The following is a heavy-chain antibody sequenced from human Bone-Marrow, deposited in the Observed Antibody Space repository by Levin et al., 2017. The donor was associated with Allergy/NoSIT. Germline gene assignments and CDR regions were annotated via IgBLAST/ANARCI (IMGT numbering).Heavy chain of an antibody. D-gene: IGHD6-19*01. V-gene: IGHV3-23*01. CDR3: AKDPTVAGGFDY. CDR2: ISGSGGST. J-gene: IGHJ4*02. Sequence: LSLTCAASGFTFSSYAMSWVRQAPGKGLEWVSAISGSGGSTYYADSVKGRFTISRDNSKNTLYLQMNSLRAEDTAVYYCAKDPTVAGGFDYWGQGTLVTVSS. CDR1: GFTFSSYA.